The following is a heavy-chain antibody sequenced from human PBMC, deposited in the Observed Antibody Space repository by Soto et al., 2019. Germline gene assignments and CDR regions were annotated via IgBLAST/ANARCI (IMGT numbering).Heavy chain of an antibody. CDR2: ITSSSYI. V-gene: IGHV3-21*01. CDR1: GFTFSLYS. Sequence: GGSLRLSCAASGFTFSLYSMIWVRQAPGKGLEWVASITSSSYIYYEDSLKGRFTISRDNAKNSLFLQLDSLRAEDTAVYFCVRARSTDSRPDYWGQGTLVTVSS. J-gene: IGHJ4*02. CDR3: VRARSTDSRPDY. D-gene: IGHD3-22*01.